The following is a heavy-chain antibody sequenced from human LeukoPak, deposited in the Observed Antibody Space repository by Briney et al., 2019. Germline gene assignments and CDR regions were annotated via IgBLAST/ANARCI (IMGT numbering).Heavy chain of an antibody. CDR1: GYTFTGYY. J-gene: IGHJ4*02. CDR2: INPNSGGT. V-gene: IGHV1-2*02. D-gene: IGHD4-17*01. Sequence: ASVKVSCKASGYTFTGYYMHWVRQAPGQGLEWMGWINPNSGGTNYAQKLQGRVTMTTDTSTSTAYMELRSLRSDDTAVYYCARDVEGYGEPDYWGQGTLVTVSS. CDR3: ARDVEGYGEPDY.